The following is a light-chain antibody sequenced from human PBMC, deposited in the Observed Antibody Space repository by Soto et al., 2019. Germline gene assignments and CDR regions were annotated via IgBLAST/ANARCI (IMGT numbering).Light chain of an antibody. J-gene: IGLJ2*01. CDR1: SSDVGGYNF. Sequence: QSALTQPASVSGSPGQSITIPCTGTSSDVGGYNFVTWFQKHPGKAPKLMIYDVSNRPSGVSNRFSGSKSGNTASLTISGLQAEDEADYYCGSYTSSSTLEFGGGTKLTVI. CDR2: DVS. V-gene: IGLV2-14*01. CDR3: GSYTSSSTLE.